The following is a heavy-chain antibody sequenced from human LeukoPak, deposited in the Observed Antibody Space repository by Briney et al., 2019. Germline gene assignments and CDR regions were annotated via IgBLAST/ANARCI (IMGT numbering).Heavy chain of an antibody. J-gene: IGHJ3*02. CDR2: VIPIFGTA. CDR3: GRSLYRGYDFWSGYNDAFDI. D-gene: IGHD3-3*01. Sequence: GASVTVSCKASGGTFSSYAISWVRQAPGQGLELMGGVIPIFGTANYAQKFQGRVTTTADESTSTAYMELSSLRSEDTAVYYCGRSLYRGYDFWSGYNDAFDIWGQGTMVTVSS. V-gene: IGHV1-69*01. CDR1: GGTFSSYA.